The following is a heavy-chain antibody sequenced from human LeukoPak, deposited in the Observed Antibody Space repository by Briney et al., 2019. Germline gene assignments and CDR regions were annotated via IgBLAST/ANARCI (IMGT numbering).Heavy chain of an antibody. Sequence: SETLSLTCTASGGSISSGGYYWSWIRQHPGKGLEWIGYIYYSGSTYYNPSLKSRVTISVDTSKNQFSLKLSSVTAADTAVYYCARDLVSGYGDYALRGMAFAIWGQGTMVTVSS. CDR1: GGSISSGGYY. J-gene: IGHJ3*02. D-gene: IGHD4-17*01. V-gene: IGHV4-31*03. CDR3: ARDLVSGYGDYALRGMAFAI. CDR2: IYYSGST.